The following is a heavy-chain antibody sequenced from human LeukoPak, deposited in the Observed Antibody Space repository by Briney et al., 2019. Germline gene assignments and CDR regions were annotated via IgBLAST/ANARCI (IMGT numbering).Heavy chain of an antibody. Sequence: ASVKISCKASGYTFTSYDINWVRQATGQGLEWMGWMNSNSGNTGYVQKFQGRVTITRNTSISTAYMELRSLRSVDTAVYYCAREGRRYNWFDPWGQGTLVTVSS. CDR3: AREGRRYNWFDP. D-gene: IGHD6-25*01. J-gene: IGHJ5*02. V-gene: IGHV1-8*03. CDR2: MNSNSGNT. CDR1: GYTFTSYD.